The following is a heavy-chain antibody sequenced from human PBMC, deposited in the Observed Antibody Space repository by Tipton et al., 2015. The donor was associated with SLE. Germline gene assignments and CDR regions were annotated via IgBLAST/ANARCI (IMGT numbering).Heavy chain of an antibody. Sequence: SLRLSCAASGFTFSLYSMNWVRQAPGKGLEWVSSISDNAHHIYYADSVKGRFTISRDNARNVMYLQMNSLTVDDTAVYYCTRDPRHCDYWGRGTLVTVSS. CDR2: ISDNAHHI. J-gene: IGHJ4*02. V-gene: IGHV3-21*01. D-gene: IGHD2-21*01. CDR3: TRDPRHCDY. CDR1: GFTFSLYS.